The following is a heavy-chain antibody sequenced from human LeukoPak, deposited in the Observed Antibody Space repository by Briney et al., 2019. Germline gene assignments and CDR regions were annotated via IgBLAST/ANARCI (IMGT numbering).Heavy chain of an antibody. D-gene: IGHD6-6*01. J-gene: IGHJ5*02. CDR3: ARDHGSSSSSSWFDP. Sequence: PSETLSLTCTVSGGSISSSSYYWGWIRQPPGKGLEWIGSIYYSGSIYYNPSLKSRVTISVDTSKNQFSLKLSSVTAADTAVYYCARDHGSSSSSSWFDPWGQGTLVTVSS. V-gene: IGHV4-39*07. CDR2: IYYSGSI. CDR1: GGSISSSSYY.